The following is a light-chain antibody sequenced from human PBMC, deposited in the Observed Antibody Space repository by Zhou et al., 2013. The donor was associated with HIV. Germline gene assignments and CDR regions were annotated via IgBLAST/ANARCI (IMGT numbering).Light chain of an antibody. CDR2: LGS. J-gene: IGKJ4*01. CDR1: QSLQPNNGHNY. CDR3: MQALQTPLT. V-gene: IGKV2-28*01. Sequence: EIVMTQSPLSLPVTPGEPASISCRSSQSLQPNNGHNYLDWYLQKPGQSPQLLIYLGSNRASGVPERFSGSGSGTDFTLKISRVEAEDVGVYYCMQALQTPLTFGGGTKVEIK.